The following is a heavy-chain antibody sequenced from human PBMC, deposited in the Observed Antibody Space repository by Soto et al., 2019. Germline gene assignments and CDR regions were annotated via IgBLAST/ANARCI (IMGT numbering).Heavy chain of an antibody. V-gene: IGHV1-69*01. D-gene: IGHD2-2*01. Sequence: QVQLVQSGAEVKKPGSSVKLSCKTSGGTFRNYAINWVRQAPGQGLEWMGGSIPVFGTANYAQTFQGRFTITADESTSTAYMELSSLRSEDTAVYYCAIPLPNQLLVRGAFDHWGQGTLVTVAS. CDR2: SIPVFGTA. J-gene: IGHJ4*02. CDR1: GGTFRNYA. CDR3: AIPLPNQLLVRGAFDH.